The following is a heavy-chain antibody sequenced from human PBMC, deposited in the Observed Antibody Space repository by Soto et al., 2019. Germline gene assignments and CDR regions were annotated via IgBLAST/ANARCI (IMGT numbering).Heavy chain of an antibody. CDR2: IWNDGSNE. D-gene: IGHD3-22*01. Sequence: GGSLRLSCEASGFTFNDYGIHWVRQAPGKGLEWVAIIWNDGSNEYYADSVKGRFTISRDNSKNTAYLQVSNLRAEDTAVYFCARDQTDSGGYSDSWGQGTLVTVSS. CDR3: ARDQTDSGGYSDS. V-gene: IGHV3-33*01. CDR1: GFTFNDYG. J-gene: IGHJ4*02.